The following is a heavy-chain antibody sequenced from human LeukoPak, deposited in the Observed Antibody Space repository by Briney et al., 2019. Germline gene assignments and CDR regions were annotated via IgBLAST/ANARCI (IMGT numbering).Heavy chain of an antibody. CDR2: IYSCGST. CDR1: GFTVSSNY. V-gene: IGHV3-53*01. CDR3: AKIPVAAPFSHFDY. D-gene: IGHD6-19*01. J-gene: IGHJ4*02. Sequence: GGSLRLSCAASGFTVSSNYMSWVRQAPGKGLEWVSVIYSCGSTYYADSVKGRFTISRDNSKNTLYLQMNSLRAEDTAVYYCAKIPVAAPFSHFDYWGQGTLVTVSS.